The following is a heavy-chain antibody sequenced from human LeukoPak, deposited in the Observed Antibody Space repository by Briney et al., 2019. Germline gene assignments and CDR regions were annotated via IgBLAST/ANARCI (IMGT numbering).Heavy chain of an antibody. CDR1: GFTFSSYW. D-gene: IGHD1-26*01. Sequence: PGGSLRLSCAASGFTFSSYWMSWVRQAPGKGLEWVANIKQDGSEKYYVDSVKGRFTISRDNAKNSLYLQMNSLRAEDTAVYYCARASGSYFGPPHLVDYWGQGTLVTVSS. J-gene: IGHJ4*02. CDR3: ARASGSYFGPPHLVDY. CDR2: IKQDGSEK. V-gene: IGHV3-7*01.